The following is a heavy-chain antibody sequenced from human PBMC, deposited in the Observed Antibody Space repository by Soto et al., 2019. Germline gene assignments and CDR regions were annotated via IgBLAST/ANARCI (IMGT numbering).Heavy chain of an antibody. Sequence: EEQVVESGGGLVQPGGSLRLSCAVSGFTFSSQWMSWVRQAPGKGPEWVDNINKDGSEKYYVDSVKGRFSVSRDNADNSLYLQMTSLRVEDTAVYYCTRGGWGALWGQGTLFTVSS. CDR3: TRGGWGAL. J-gene: IGHJ4*02. D-gene: IGHD1-26*01. V-gene: IGHV3-7*04. CDR1: GFTFSSQW. CDR2: INKDGSEK.